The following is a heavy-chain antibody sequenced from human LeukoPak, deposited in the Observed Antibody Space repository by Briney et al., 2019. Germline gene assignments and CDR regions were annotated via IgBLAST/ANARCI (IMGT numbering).Heavy chain of an antibody. V-gene: IGHV1-69*13. CDR2: IIPIFGTA. D-gene: IGHD5-18*01. CDR3: ARDQTRGYSYGYGGSFGMDV. Sequence: EASVKVSCKASGYTFTSYYMHWVRQAPGQGLERMGGIIPIFGTANYAQKFQGRVTVTADESTSTAYMELSSLRSEDTAVYYCARDQTRGYSYGYGGSFGMDVWGQGTTVTVSS. CDR1: GYTFTSYY. J-gene: IGHJ6*02.